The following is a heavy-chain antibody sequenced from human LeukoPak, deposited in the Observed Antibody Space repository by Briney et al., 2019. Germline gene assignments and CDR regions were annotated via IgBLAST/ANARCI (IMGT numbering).Heavy chain of an antibody. J-gene: IGHJ4*02. CDR1: GGSISSSSYY. D-gene: IGHD5-18*01. CDR2: IYYSGST. V-gene: IGHV4-39*01. CDR3: ARANLQLWFDY. Sequence: SETLSLTCTVSGGSISSSSYYWGWIRQPPGKGLEWIGSIYYSGSTYYNPSLKTRVTISVDTSKNQFSLKLSSVTAADTAVYYCARANLQLWFDYWGQGTLVTVSS.